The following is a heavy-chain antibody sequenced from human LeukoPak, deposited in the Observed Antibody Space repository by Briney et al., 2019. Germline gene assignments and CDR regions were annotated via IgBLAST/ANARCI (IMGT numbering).Heavy chain of an antibody. CDR2: IFPDDSDT. Sequence: GEPLKISCKGSGFSFSSYWIVWVGQMRAKGLEWMGIIFPDDSDTRYRPSFQGQVTISADKSISTAYLQWSRLKASDTALYYCARQSSLSHAFDIWGQGTMVSVSS. V-gene: IGHV5-51*01. J-gene: IGHJ3*02. CDR3: ARQSSLSHAFDI. CDR1: GFSFSSYW. D-gene: IGHD6-19*01.